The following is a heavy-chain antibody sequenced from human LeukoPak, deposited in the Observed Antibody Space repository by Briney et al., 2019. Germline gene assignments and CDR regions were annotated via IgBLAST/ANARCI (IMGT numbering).Heavy chain of an antibody. CDR1: GFTFSTHW. CDR3: ARCPWFGELPHPAYGMDV. J-gene: IGHJ6*04. D-gene: IGHD3-10*01. CDR2: IKQDGSEK. Sequence: GGSLRLSCAASGFTFSTHWMSWVRQIPGKGLEWVANIKQDGSEKHYVDSVRGRFTISRDNAKNSLYLQMNSLRAEDTAVYYCARCPWFGELPHPAYGMDVWGKGTTVTASS. V-gene: IGHV3-7*03.